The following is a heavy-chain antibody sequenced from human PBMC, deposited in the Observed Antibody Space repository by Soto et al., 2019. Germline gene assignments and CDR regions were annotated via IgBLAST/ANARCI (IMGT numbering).Heavy chain of an antibody. CDR3: VRVPFCTGGSCYSRGFDP. D-gene: IGHD2-15*01. V-gene: IGHV4-4*02. Sequence: SETLSLTCAVSGGSISISNWWTWVRQPPGKGLEWIGEIYHSGTTNYNPSLRSRVTISVDKSQNQFSLRLSSVTAADTGVYYCVRVPFCTGGSCYSRGFDPWGQGALVTVSS. CDR2: IYHSGTT. J-gene: IGHJ5*02. CDR1: GGSISISNW.